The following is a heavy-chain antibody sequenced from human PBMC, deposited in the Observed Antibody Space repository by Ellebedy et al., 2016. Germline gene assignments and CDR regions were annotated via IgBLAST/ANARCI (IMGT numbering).Heavy chain of an antibody. CDR2: VFHTGTT. D-gene: IGHD6-25*01. CDR1: GGSVSSDY. J-gene: IGHJ3*01. CDR3: AKWNSGWHAFDV. Sequence: SETLSLTCNVSGGSVSSDYWSWIRRPPGKRLEWIGYVFHTGTTNYNPSLKSRVTMSVDTSKSQVSLRLTPVTAADTAVYFCAKWNSGWHAFDVWGHGTMVTVSS. V-gene: IGHV4-59*02.